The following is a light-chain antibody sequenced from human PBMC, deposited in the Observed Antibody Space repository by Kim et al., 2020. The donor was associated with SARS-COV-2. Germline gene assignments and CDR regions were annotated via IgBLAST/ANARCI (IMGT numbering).Light chain of an antibody. J-gene: IGLJ3*02. CDR2: QDD. CDR1: DLGDKY. CDR3: QTWDGITAV. V-gene: IGLV3-1*01. Sequence: VSPGQTASITCSGDDLGDKYTCWYKKKPGQSPLLVIYQDDRRPSGIPVRFSGSSSGNTATLTISGTQAMDEADYYCQTWDGITAVFGGGTQLTVL.